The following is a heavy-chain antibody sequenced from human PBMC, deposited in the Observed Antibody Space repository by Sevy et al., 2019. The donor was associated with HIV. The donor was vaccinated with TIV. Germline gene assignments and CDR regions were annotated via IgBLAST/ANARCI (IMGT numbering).Heavy chain of an antibody. CDR3: ARHKGRYYDFWSGYQDHHYYYYGMDV. J-gene: IGHJ6*02. V-gene: IGHV3-21*01. Sequence: GGSLRLSCAASGFTFSSYSMNWVRQAPGKGLEWVSSISSSSSYIYYADSVKGRFTISRDNAKNSLYLQMNSLRAEDTAVYYCARHKGRYYDFWSGYQDHHYYYYGMDVWGQGTTVTVSS. CDR1: GFTFSSYS. D-gene: IGHD3-3*01. CDR2: ISSSSSYI.